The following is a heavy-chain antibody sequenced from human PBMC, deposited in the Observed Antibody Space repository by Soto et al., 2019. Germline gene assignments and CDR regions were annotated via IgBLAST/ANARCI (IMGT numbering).Heavy chain of an antibody. J-gene: IGHJ6*02. CDR1: VGSVSSGGFY. D-gene: IGHD7-27*01. CDR2: VYHGGFT. V-gene: IGHV4-61*08. Sequence: QVELKDPGPGLVKPSETLSLTCTVSVGSVSSGGFYNHWIRQPPGKGLEWIGYVYHGGFTNYSPSLKSRLTISVDTSATRISLKLASVTSVDTAVYYCARQTSPWGFDVWGQGTTVTVSS. CDR3: ARQTSPWGFDV.